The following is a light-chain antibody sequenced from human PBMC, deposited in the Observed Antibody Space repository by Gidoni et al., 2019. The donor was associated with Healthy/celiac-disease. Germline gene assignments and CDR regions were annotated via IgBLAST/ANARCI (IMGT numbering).Light chain of an antibody. CDR1: SSDVGGYNY. V-gene: IGLV2-14*01. J-gene: IGLJ2*01. CDR3: SSYTSSSTYVV. Sequence: QSALTQPASVSGSPGQSITISCTGTSSDVGGYNYFSWYQQPPGKAPKLMIYEVSKRPSGVSNRFSGSKSGNTASLTISGLQAEDEADYYCSSYTSSSTYVVFGGGTKLTVL. CDR2: EVS.